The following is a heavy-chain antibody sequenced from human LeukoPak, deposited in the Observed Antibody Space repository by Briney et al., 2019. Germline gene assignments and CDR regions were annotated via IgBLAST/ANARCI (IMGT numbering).Heavy chain of an antibody. CDR2: IYYSGST. CDR1: GGSISSSSYY. V-gene: IGHV4-39*07. J-gene: IGHJ4*02. CDR3: ARDRELGF. D-gene: IGHD1-7*01. Sequence: SETLSLTCTVSGGSISSSSYYWGWIRQPPGKGLEWIGSIYYSGSTYYNPSLKSRVTISVDTSKNQFSLKLSSVTAADTAVYYCARDRELGFWGQGTPVTVSP.